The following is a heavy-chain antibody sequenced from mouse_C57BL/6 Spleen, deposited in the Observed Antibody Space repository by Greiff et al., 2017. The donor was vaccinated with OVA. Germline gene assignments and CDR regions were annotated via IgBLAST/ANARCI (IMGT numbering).Heavy chain of an antibody. J-gene: IGHJ2*01. CDR1: GYTFTSYW. CDR3: ARAITTVVANFDY. Sequence: LVESGAELAKPGASVKLSCKASGYTFTSYWMHWVKQRPGQGLEWIGYINPSSGYTKYNQKFKDKATLTADKSSSTAYMQLSSLTYEDSAVYYCARAITTVVANFDYWGQGTTLTVSS. D-gene: IGHD1-1*01. V-gene: IGHV1-7*01. CDR2: INPSSGYT.